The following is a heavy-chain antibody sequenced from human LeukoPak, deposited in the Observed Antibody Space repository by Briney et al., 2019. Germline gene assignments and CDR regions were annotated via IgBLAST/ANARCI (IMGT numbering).Heavy chain of an antibody. J-gene: IGHJ4*02. V-gene: IGHV1-2*02. CDR1: GYTFTGYY. CDR2: INPNSGGT. Sequence: ASVKVSCKASGYTFTGYYMHWVRQAPGQGLERMGWINPNSGGTNYAQKFQGRVTMTRDTSISTAYMELSRLRSDDTAVYYCARDLYSSSSLGDYWGQGTLVTVSS. D-gene: IGHD6-6*01. CDR3: ARDLYSSSSLGDY.